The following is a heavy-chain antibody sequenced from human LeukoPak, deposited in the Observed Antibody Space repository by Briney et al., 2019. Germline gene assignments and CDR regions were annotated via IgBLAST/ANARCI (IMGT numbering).Heavy chain of an antibody. V-gene: IGHV3-33*01. CDR3: ARDPDSSNYFDY. CDR2: IWYDGSNK. CDR1: GFTFSSYG. J-gene: IGHJ4*02. Sequence: HPGGSLRLSCAASGFTFSSYGMHWVRQAPGKGLEWVAVIWYDGSNKYYADSVKGRFTISRDNSKNTLYLQMNSLRAEDTAVYYCARDPDSSNYFDYWGQGTLVTVSS. D-gene: IGHD6-6*01.